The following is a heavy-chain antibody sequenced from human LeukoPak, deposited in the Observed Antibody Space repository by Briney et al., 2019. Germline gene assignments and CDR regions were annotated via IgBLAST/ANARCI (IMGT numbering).Heavy chain of an antibody. CDR2: IIPIFGTA. V-gene: IGHV1-69*01. CDR1: GGTFSSYA. CDR3: ARDGHGSGSYYFDY. J-gene: IGHJ4*02. D-gene: IGHD3-10*01. Sequence: AASVKVSCKASGGTFSSYAISWVRQAPGQGLEWLGGIIPIFGTANYAQKFQGRVTITADESTSTAYMELSSLRSEDTAVYYCARDGHGSGSYYFDYWGQGTLVTVSS.